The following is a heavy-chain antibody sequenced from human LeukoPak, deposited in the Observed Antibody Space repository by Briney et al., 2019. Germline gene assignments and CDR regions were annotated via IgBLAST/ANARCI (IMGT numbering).Heavy chain of an antibody. CDR1: GGSISSYY. Sequence: PSETLSLTCTVSGGSISSYYWSWIRQPAGKGLEWIGRIYTSGSTNYNPSLTSRVTMSVDTSKNQFSLKLSSVTAADTAVYYCARVSSGWSPNAFDIWGQGTMVTVSS. CDR3: ARVSSGWSPNAFDI. D-gene: IGHD6-19*01. CDR2: IYTSGST. V-gene: IGHV4-4*07. J-gene: IGHJ3*02.